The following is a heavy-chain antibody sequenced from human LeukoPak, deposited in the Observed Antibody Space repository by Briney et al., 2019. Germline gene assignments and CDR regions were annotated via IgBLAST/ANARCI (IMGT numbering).Heavy chain of an antibody. CDR3: ARMKAAPYYFDY. CDR1: GFTFSSYS. Sequence: GGSLRLSCAASGFTFSSYSMNWVRQAPGKGLEWVSSISSSSSYIYYADSVKGRFTISRDNAKNSLYLQMNSLRAEDTAVYYCARMKAAPYYFDYWGQGTLVTVPS. D-gene: IGHD6-6*01. CDR2: ISSSSSYI. V-gene: IGHV3-21*01. J-gene: IGHJ4*02.